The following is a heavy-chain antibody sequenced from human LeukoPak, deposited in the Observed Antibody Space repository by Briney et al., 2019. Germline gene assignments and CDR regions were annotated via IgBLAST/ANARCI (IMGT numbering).Heavy chain of an antibody. CDR2: IYSSGST. CDR3: ARVYGSSWYEFDY. Sequence: PSETLSLTCTVSSGSISSYYWSWIRQPAGKGLEWIGRIYSSGSTTYNPSLKSRVTMSVDTSKNQFSLKVSSVTAADTAVYYCARVYGSSWYEFDYWGQGTLVTVSS. D-gene: IGHD6-13*01. J-gene: IGHJ4*02. V-gene: IGHV4-4*07. CDR1: SGSISSYY.